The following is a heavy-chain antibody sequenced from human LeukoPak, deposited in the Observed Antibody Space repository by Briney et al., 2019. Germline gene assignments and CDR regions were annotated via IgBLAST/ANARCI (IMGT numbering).Heavy chain of an antibody. CDR2: IYYSGST. Sequence: SETLSLTCTVSGGSISSGGYYWSWIRQHPGKGLEWIGYIYYSGSTYYNPSLKSRVTISVDTSKNQFSLKLSSVTAADTAVYYCARGIYLSLIVVVTASDYWGQGTLVTVSS. CDR1: GGSISSGGYY. CDR3: ARGIYLSLIVVVTASDY. D-gene: IGHD2-21*02. V-gene: IGHV4-31*03. J-gene: IGHJ4*02.